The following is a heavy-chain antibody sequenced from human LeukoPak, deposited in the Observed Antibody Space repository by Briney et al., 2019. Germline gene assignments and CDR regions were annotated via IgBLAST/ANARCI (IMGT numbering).Heavy chain of an antibody. CDR3: AGGSGWLIHH. V-gene: IGHV3-7*01. CDR1: GFTFSSHW. Sequence: QSGGSLRLSCAASGFTFSSHWMNWVRHPPGKGLEWVAGIKQDGSETLYVDSVRGRFTISSDNAQNSLYLQMNSLRTEDTAVYYCAGGSGWLIHHWGQGTLVAVSS. CDR2: IKQDGSET. D-gene: IGHD6-13*01. J-gene: IGHJ1*01.